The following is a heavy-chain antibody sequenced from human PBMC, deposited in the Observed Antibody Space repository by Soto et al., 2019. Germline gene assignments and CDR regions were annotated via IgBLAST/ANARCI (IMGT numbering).Heavy chain of an antibody. CDR3: ARDYDFWSGYSQKRNYYYYGMDV. CDR2: IIPIFGTA. V-gene: IGHV1-69*13. J-gene: IGHJ6*02. CDR1: GGTFSSYA. Sequence: SVKVSCKASGGTFSSYAISWVRQAPGQGLEWMGGIIPIFGTANYAQKFQGRVTITADESTSTAYMELSSLRSEDTAVYYCARDYDFWSGYSQKRNYYYYGMDVWGQGTTVTVSS. D-gene: IGHD3-3*01.